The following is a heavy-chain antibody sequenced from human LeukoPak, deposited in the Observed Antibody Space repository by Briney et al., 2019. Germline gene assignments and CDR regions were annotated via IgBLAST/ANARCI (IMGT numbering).Heavy chain of an antibody. CDR1: GGSISSYY. D-gene: IGHD6-6*01. J-gene: IGHJ5*02. V-gene: IGHV4-59*01. CDR2: MYYSGST. Sequence: PSETLSLTCTVSGGSISSYYWSWIRQPPGKGLEWIGYMYYSGSTGYNPSLKSRVTISVDTSKNQFSLNLSSVTAADTAVYYCASRSSSWDGWFDPWGQGTLVTVSS. CDR3: ASRSSSWDGWFDP.